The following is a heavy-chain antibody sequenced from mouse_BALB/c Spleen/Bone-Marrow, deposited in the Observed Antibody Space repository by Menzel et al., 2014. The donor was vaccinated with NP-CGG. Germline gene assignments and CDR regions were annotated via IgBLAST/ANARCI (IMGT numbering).Heavy chain of an antibody. CDR2: INPSNGRT. J-gene: IGHJ3*01. CDR3: ARERGNYPFAY. Sequence: VQLVESGAELVKPGASVKLSCKASGYTFTSYWMHWVKQRPGQGLEWIGEINPSNGRTNYNEKFKGKATLTVDKSSSTAYMQLSSLTSEDSAVYYCARERGNYPFAYWGQGTLVTVSA. CDR1: GYTFTSYW. V-gene: IGHV1S81*02. D-gene: IGHD2-1*01.